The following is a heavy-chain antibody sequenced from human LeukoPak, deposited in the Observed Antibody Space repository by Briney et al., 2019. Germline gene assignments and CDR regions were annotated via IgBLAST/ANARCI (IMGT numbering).Heavy chain of an antibody. CDR2: ISASGGTT. CDR3: AKDARRDGYSYDY. Sequence: GGSLRLSCAASGFTFSNYAMNWVRQAPGKGLEWVLGISASGGTTNYADSVKGRFTISRDNSNNTLYLQMNSLRAEDTAVYYCAKDARRDGYSYDYWGQGTLVTVSS. V-gene: IGHV3-23*01. D-gene: IGHD5-24*01. J-gene: IGHJ4*02. CDR1: GFTFSNYA.